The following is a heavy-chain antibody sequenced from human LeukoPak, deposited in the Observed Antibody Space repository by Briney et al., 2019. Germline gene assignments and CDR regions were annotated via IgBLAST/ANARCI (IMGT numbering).Heavy chain of an antibody. J-gene: IGHJ3*02. D-gene: IGHD3-3*02. V-gene: IGHV3-66*01. Sequence: PGGSLRLSCAASGFTVSSNYMSWVRQAPGKGLEWVSFIYSGGSTYYADSVKGRFTISRDSSKNTLSLQMNSLRAEDTAVYYCARFSTTLDAFDIWGQGTMLTVSS. CDR2: IYSGGST. CDR3: ARFSTTLDAFDI. CDR1: GFTVSSNY.